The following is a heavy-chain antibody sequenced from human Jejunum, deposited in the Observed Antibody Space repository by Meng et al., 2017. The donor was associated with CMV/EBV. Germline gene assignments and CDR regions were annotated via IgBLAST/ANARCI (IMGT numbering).Heavy chain of an antibody. CDR3: ARDYFGSYAMDV. CDR2: ITTTGSAT. V-gene: IGHV3-48*01. Sequence: GFPFSRYTMNWVRQAPGKGLEWLSYITTTGSATYYADSVRGRFTISRDNAKNSLYLQMNSLRADDTAVYYCARDYFGSYAMDVWGQGTLVTVSS. J-gene: IGHJ6*02. CDR1: GFPFSRYT. D-gene: IGHD3-10*01.